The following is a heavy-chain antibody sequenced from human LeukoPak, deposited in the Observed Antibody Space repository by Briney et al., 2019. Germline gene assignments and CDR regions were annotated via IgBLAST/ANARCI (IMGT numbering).Heavy chain of an antibody. J-gene: IGHJ5*02. Sequence: PSETLSLTCAVYGGSFSTYSWSWLRQPPGKGLEWIGEINHRASTTYNPSLKSRGAISIDTSNNQFSLNLRSVTAADTAVYYCARGFSPGLRFDPWGQGTLVTVSS. V-gene: IGHV4-34*01. CDR2: INHRAST. D-gene: IGHD5-12*01. CDR1: GGSFSTYS. CDR3: ARGFSPGLRFDP.